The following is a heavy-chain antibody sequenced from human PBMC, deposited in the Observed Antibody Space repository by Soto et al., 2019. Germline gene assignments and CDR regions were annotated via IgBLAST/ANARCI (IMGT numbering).Heavy chain of an antibody. CDR3: SRDAWGGP. Sequence: QVQLVQSGGGLVKTGGSLRLSCEASGFNFNDYYMSWIRQALGKGLEWVSDINSDGTTTHYADSVKGRFTISRDNAKNSLYLQMVSLRVDDTAVYYCSRDAWGGPSGQGTLVTVSS. D-gene: IGHD3-10*01. CDR1: GFNFNDYY. V-gene: IGHV3-11*01. J-gene: IGHJ5*02. CDR2: INSDGTTT.